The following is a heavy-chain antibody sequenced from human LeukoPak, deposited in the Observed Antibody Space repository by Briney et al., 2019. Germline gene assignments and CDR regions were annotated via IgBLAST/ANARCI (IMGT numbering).Heavy chain of an antibody. CDR1: GDSISSSNYS. V-gene: IGHV4-39*07. J-gene: IGHJ4*02. Sequence: SETLSLTCTVSGDSISSSNYSWGWIRQPPGKGLEWIGTIYYSGSTYYNPSLKSRVTISVDTSKNQFSLKLSSVTAADTAVYYCARGDVNYDILTGYYRGPFDYWGQGTLVTVSS. CDR3: ARGDVNYDILTGYYRGPFDY. D-gene: IGHD3-9*01. CDR2: IYYSGST.